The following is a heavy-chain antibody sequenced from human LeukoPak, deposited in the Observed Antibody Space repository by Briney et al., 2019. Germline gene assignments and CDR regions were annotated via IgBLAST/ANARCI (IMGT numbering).Heavy chain of an antibody. CDR3: ARRIPTFFFDY. Sequence: SETLSLTCTVSGGSISRSSYYRGWVRQPPGKGLDWIGSIYYSGSTYYNPSLKSRVTISVDTSKNHFSLKLTSVTAADTAVYYCARRIPTFFFDYWGQGTLVTVSS. J-gene: IGHJ4*02. CDR1: GGSISRSSYY. CDR2: IYYSGST. V-gene: IGHV4-39*01. D-gene: IGHD2-21*01.